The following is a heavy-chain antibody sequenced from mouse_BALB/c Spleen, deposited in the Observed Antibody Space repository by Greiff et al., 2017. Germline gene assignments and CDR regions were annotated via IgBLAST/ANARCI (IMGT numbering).Heavy chain of an antibody. Sequence: DVKLQESGPGLVKPSQSLSLTCTVTGYSITSDYAWNWIRQFPGNKLEWMGYISYSGSTSYNPSLKSRISITRDTSKNQFFLLLNSVTTEDTATYYCAVWYHFAYWGQGTLVTVSA. CDR1: GYSITSDYA. J-gene: IGHJ3*01. CDR3: AVWYHFAY. CDR2: ISYSGST. D-gene: IGHD2-10*02. V-gene: IGHV3-2*02.